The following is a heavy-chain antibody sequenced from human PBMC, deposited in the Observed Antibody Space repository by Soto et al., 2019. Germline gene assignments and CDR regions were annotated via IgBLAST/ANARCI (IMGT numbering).Heavy chain of an antibody. CDR1: GFTFSNYG. CDR3: ARDRHSTSSGYFDH. CDR2: VWYDGSNT. V-gene: IGHV3-33*01. Sequence: VQLVESGGGVVHSGRSLRLSCVASGFTFSNYGMHWVRQAPGKGLEWVSVVWYDGSNTYSADSVKGRFTISRDNSKNTLFLQMSSLRVEDTAIYYCARDRHSTSSGYFDHWGQGTLVTVSS. J-gene: IGHJ4*02. D-gene: IGHD6-6*01.